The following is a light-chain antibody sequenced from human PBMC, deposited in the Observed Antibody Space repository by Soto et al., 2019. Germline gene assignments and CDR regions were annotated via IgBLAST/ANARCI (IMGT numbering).Light chain of an antibody. CDR1: QSVSSH. Sequence: EIVMTHSPATLSLSPWERATLSCRASQSVSSHLAWYQQKPGQAPRLLIYDASNRATGIPARFSGSGSGTDFTLTISSLEPEDFAVYYCQQRSNWPLNFGGGTKVDIK. V-gene: IGKV3-11*01. J-gene: IGKJ4*01. CDR3: QQRSNWPLN. CDR2: DAS.